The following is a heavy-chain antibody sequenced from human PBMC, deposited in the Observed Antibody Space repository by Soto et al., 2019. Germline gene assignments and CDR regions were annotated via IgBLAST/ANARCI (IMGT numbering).Heavy chain of an antibody. CDR1: GFIFSDSA. CDR3: TRLEERGCAGDDGDSGFDH. D-gene: IGHD2-21*01. V-gene: IGHV3-73*02. Sequence: EVQLVESGGGLVQPGGSLKLSCAASGFIFSDSAVHWVRQAPEKGLEWIARIRSKSKTYAIAYVASVQGRFTVSRDDANNTAYMEMNSLKIEDTAIYYCTRLEERGCAGDDGDSGFDHWGPGTPVTVSS. J-gene: IGHJ4*02. CDR2: IRSKSKTYAI.